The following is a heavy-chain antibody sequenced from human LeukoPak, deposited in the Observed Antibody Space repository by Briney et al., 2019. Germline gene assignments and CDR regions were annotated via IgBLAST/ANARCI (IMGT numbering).Heavy chain of an antibody. CDR1: GFAVSNNY. V-gene: IGHV3-23*01. CDR3: AKSHIVFYGMDV. J-gene: IGHJ6*02. CDR2: ISGSGGST. D-gene: IGHD2-15*01. Sequence: GGSLRLSCAASGFAVSNNYMSWVRQAPGKGLEWVSAISGSGGSTYYADSVKGRFTISRDNSKNTLYLQMNSLRAEDTAVYYCAKSHIVFYGMDVWGQGTTVTVSS.